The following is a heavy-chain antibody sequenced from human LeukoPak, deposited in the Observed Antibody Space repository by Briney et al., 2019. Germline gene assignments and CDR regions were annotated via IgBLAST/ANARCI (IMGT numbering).Heavy chain of an antibody. D-gene: IGHD3-10*01. J-gene: IGHJ6*03. V-gene: IGHV4-59*01. Sequence: PSETLSLTCTVSGGPISIYYWSWIRQPPGKGLEWIGYIYYSGSSKYNPSLKNRMAISVDTTKNQLSLKLSSVTAADTAVYFCARVGLGSGSSTGNYYYMDVWGKGTTVTVSS. CDR3: ARVGLGSGSSTGNYYYMDV. CDR2: IYYSGSS. CDR1: GGPISIYY.